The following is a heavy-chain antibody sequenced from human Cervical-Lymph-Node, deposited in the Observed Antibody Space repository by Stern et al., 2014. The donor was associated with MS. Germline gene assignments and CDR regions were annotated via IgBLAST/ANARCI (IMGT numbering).Heavy chain of an antibody. CDR1: GDIFINYA. V-gene: IGHV1-69*01. CDR2: IIPVLGTT. CDR3: ARDSASAGLYYFDF. D-gene: IGHD2/OR15-2a*01. J-gene: IGHJ4*02. Sequence: QVQLVESGTEVKKPGSSMTLSCKTSGDIFINYALSLVRQAPGKGLEWMGGIIPVLGTTNYAQRFQGRLTITADESTRTAYMELSSLRAEDTAIYYCARDSASAGLYYFDFWGQGTLVTVSS.